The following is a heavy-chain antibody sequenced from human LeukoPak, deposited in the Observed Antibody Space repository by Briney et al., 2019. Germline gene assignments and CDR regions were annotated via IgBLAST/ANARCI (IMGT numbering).Heavy chain of an antibody. J-gene: IGHJ5*01. Sequence: PSETLSLTCTVSGGSISSGGYFWTWTWQPAGKGLDWIGHIYDSGNTNYNPSLWSRVTISVDTSKNEFSLKLSSVTAADTAVYFCARGRRRDRDGYKSPGSWFDSWGQGTLVTVSS. CDR3: ARGRRRDRDGYKSPGSWFDS. CDR1: GGSISSGGYF. V-gene: IGHV4-61*09. D-gene: IGHD5-24*01. CDR2: IYDSGNT.